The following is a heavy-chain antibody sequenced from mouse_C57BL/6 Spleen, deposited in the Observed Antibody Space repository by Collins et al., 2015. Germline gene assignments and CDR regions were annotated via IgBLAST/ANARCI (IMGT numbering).Heavy chain of an antibody. CDR3: ARAPRTMDY. J-gene: IGHJ4*01. CDR1: GYTFTSYW. V-gene: IGHV1-72*01. D-gene: IGHD2-10*02. Sequence: QVQLQQPGAELVKPGASVKLSCKASGYTFTSYWMHWVKQRPGGGLEWIGRIDPNGGGIKYNEKFKNKATLNVDKTSSTVYMQLSGLTSEDSAVYYCARAPRTMDYWGQGTSVTVSS. CDR2: IDPNGGGI.